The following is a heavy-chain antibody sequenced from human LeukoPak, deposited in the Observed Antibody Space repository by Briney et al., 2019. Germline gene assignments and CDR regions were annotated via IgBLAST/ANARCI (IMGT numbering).Heavy chain of an antibody. V-gene: IGHV3-74*01. CDR2: INGDGSSS. D-gene: IGHD2-21*02. CDR3: TRGGTAGASGY. Sequence: XRLSXXXXGXTXXTYWMXWVRQGPGKGLVWVSRINGDGSSSSYADSVKGRFTISRDNAKNTLYLQMNSLRAEDTAVYYCTRGGTAGASGYWGQGTLVTVSP. J-gene: IGHJ4*02. CDR1: GXTXXTYW.